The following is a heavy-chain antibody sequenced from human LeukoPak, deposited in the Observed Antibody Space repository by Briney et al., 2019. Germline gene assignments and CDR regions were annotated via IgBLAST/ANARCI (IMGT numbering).Heavy chain of an antibody. J-gene: IGHJ4*02. CDR2: ISTNSSYL. V-gene: IGHV3-21*01. CDR1: GLTLIRYR. D-gene: IGHD6-13*01. CDR3: AKDRVVAAAGRRGVGDY. Sequence: GGSLRHSCSASGLTLIRYRMNRDRQAPGKGPEGVSSISTNSSYLYHADSLKGRFTISRDNAKPSLYLPKNCQSAKDTAVYYWAKDRVVAAAGRRGVGDYWGQGILVTVSS.